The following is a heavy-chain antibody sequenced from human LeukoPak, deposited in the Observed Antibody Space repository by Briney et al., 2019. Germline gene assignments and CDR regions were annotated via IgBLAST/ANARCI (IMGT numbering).Heavy chain of an antibody. CDR2: IYYSGST. Sequence: SETLSLTCTVSGGSISSYYWSWIRQPPGKGLEWIGYIYYSGSTNYNPSLKSRVTISVDTSKIQFSLKLSSVTAADTAVYYCARRVARTGIYAFDIWGQGTMVTVSS. V-gene: IGHV4-59*01. CDR3: ARRVARTGIYAFDI. D-gene: IGHD1-1*01. J-gene: IGHJ3*02. CDR1: GGSISSYY.